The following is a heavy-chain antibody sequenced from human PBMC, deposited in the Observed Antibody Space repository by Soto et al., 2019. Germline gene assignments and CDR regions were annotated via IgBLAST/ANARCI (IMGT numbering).Heavy chain of an antibody. J-gene: IGHJ6*02. CDR2: INSDGSST. D-gene: IGHD1-1*01. CDR1: GFTFSSYW. Sequence: GGSLRLSCAASGFTFSSYWMHWVRQAPGKGLVWVSRINSDGSSTSYADSVKGRFTISRDNAKNTLYLQMNSLRAEDTAVYYCARVLAHTRYEEDYYYYGMDVWGQGTSVTVSS. CDR3: ARVLAHTRYEEDYYYYGMDV. V-gene: IGHV3-74*01.